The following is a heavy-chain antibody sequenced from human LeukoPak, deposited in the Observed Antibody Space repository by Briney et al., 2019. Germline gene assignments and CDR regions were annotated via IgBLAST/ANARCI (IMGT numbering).Heavy chain of an antibody. CDR3: ASLPMYYYDSSGYG. V-gene: IGHV1-8*01. CDR1: GYTFTSYD. D-gene: IGHD3-22*01. Sequence: GASVKVSCKASGYTFTSYDINWVRQATGQGLEWMGWMNPNSGNTGYAQKFQGRVTMTRNTSISTAYMELSRLRSDDTAVYYCASLPMYYYDSSGYGWGQGTLVTVSS. J-gene: IGHJ4*02. CDR2: MNPNSGNT.